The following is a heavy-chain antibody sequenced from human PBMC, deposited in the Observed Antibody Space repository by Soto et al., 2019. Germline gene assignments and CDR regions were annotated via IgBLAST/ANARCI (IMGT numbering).Heavy chain of an antibody. V-gene: IGHV4-39*01. D-gene: IGHD5-12*01. CDR2: IYYSGST. CDR1: GGSISSSSYY. CDR3: ATVVATIGYYYYYMDV. Sequence: SETLSLTCTVSGGSISSSSYYWGWIRQPPGKGLEWIGSIYYSGSTYYNPSLKGRVTISVDTSKNQFSLKLGSVTAADTAVYYCATVVATIGYYYYYMDVWGKGTTVTVSS. J-gene: IGHJ6*03.